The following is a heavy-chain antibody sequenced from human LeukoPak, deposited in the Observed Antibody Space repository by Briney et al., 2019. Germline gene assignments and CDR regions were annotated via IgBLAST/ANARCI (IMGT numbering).Heavy chain of an antibody. CDR1: GFTFSSYD. J-gene: IGHJ6*01. CDR3: ARSLTYYYDSSGSFYYYYLMDV. V-gene: IGHV3-13*01. Sequence: PGGSLRLSCAASGFTFSSYDMHWVRQATGKGLEWVSAIGTAGDTYYPGSVKGRFTISRENAKNSLYLQMNSLRAGDTAVYYCARSLTYYYDSSGSFYYYYLMDVWGQRTTGTVSS. CDR2: IGTAGDT. D-gene: IGHD3-22*01.